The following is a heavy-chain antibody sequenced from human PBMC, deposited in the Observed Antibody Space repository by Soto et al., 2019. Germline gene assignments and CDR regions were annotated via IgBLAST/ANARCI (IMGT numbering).Heavy chain of an antibody. CDR1: GFTFSSYE. V-gene: IGHV3-48*03. CDR2: ISSSGSTI. J-gene: IGHJ6*02. D-gene: IGHD4-17*01. Sequence: GSLRLSCAASGFTFSSYEMNWVRQAPGKGLEWVSYISSSGSTIYYADSVKGRFTISRDNAKNSLYLQMNSLRAEDTAVYYCARNAQVYGYYYYGMDVWGQGTTVTVSS. CDR3: ARNAQVYGYYYYGMDV.